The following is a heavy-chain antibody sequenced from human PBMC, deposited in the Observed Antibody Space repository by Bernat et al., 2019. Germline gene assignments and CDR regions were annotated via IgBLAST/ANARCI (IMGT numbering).Heavy chain of an antibody. CDR2: IWYDGSNK. Sequence: QVQLVESGGGVVQPGRSLRLSCAASGFTFSSYGMHWVRQAPGKGLEWVAVIWYDGSNKYYADSVKGRFTISRDNSKNTLYLQMNSLRAEDTAVYYCARDLGLDYIWGSYRLPDYWGQGTLVTVSS. CDR1: GFTFSSYG. D-gene: IGHD3-16*02. J-gene: IGHJ4*02. CDR3: ARDLGLDYIWGSYRLPDY. V-gene: IGHV3-33*01.